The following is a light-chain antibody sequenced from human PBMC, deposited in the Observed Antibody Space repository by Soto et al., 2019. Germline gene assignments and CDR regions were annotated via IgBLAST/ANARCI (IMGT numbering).Light chain of an antibody. J-gene: IGKJ4*01. CDR3: QHYGVSLAHT. V-gene: IGKV3-20*01. Sequence: EIVLTQSPGTLSLSPGERATLSCRASQNISNNFLAWYQQTPGQAPRLLIYGASSRAADIPDRFSGSGSGTDFTLTIDRLEPEDFAVYFCQHYGVSLAHTFGGGTKVEIK. CDR2: GAS. CDR1: QNISNNF.